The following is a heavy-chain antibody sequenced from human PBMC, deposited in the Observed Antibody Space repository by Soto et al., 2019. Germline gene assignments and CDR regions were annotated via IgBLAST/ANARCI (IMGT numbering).Heavy chain of an antibody. Sequence: EVQLVESGGGLVQPGGSLRVSCAASGFTFGSYWMNWVRQAPGMGLVWVSRIDSDGSSTTYADSVKGRFTTSRDNAKNTLYLQMSSLRVEDTAVYYCARGRPYGMDVWGQGTTVTVSS. CDR3: ARGRPYGMDV. V-gene: IGHV3-74*01. J-gene: IGHJ6*02. CDR1: GFTFGSYW. CDR2: IDSDGSST.